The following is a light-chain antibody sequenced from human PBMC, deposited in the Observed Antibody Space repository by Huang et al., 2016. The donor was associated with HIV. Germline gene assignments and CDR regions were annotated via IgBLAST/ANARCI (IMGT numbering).Light chain of an antibody. J-gene: IGKJ1*01. V-gene: IGKV3-20*01. CDR2: GAS. CDR1: QSVSRSY. CDR3: QQYGSSSWT. Sequence: EIVLTQSPGTLSLSPGERATLSCRASQSVSRSYLAWYQQNPGQAPRLLIRGASTRATGIPDRVSGSGSGTDFTLTISRLEPEDFAVYYCQQYGSSSWTFGQGTKVEIK.